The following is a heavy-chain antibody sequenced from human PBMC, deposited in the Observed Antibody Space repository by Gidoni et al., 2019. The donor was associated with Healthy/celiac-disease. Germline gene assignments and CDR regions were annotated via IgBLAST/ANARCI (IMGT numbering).Heavy chain of an antibody. CDR1: GGSFRASY. D-gene: IGHD3-10*01. J-gene: IGHJ4*02. Sequence: QVQLQQWGAGLLQPSETLSLTCAVDGGSFRASYRTWIRQPPGQGLEWIGEINHSGSTNYNPSRKSRVTISVDTSKNQFSLKLSSVTAADTAVYYCARVVGRATKKGRMVRGVTYDYWGQGTLVTVSS. CDR3: ARVVGRATKKGRMVRGVTYDY. V-gene: IGHV4-34*01. CDR2: INHSGST.